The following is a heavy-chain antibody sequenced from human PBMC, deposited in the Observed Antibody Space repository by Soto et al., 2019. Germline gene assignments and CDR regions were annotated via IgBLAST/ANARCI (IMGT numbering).Heavy chain of an antibody. CDR1: GFTFSSYG. CDR3: AKDRGGDLAYYYYGMDV. V-gene: IGHV3-30*18. CDR2: ISYDGSNK. J-gene: IGHJ6*02. D-gene: IGHD4-17*01. Sequence: QVQLVESGGGVVQPGRSLRLSCAASGFTFSSYGMHWVRQAPGKGLEWVAVISYDGSNKYYADSVKGRFTISRDNSKNALYLQMNSLRAEDTAVYYCAKDRGGDLAYYYYGMDVWGQGTTVTVSS.